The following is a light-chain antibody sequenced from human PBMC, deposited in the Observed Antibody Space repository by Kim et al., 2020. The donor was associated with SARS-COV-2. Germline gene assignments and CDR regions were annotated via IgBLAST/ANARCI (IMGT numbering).Light chain of an antibody. J-gene: IGKJ2*01. CDR3: QQYDPSFPYT. Sequence: EIVLTQSPGTLSLSPGERATLSCRTSETISSDYVAWYRHKPGQAPRLLIYGASIRATGIPERFSGSGSGTDFTLTISRLEPEDFAVYYCQQYDPSFPYTFGQGTKLEI. CDR2: GAS. CDR1: ETISSDY. V-gene: IGKV3-20*01.